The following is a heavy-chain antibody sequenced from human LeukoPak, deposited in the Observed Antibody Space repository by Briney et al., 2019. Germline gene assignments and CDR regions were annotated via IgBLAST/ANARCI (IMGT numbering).Heavy chain of an antibody. J-gene: IGHJ4*02. D-gene: IGHD2-21*02. V-gene: IGHV1-69*13. CDR3: ARGGDVVVTANPFDY. CDR2: IIPIFGTA. CDR1: GGTFSSYA. Sequence: GASVKVSCKASGGTFSSYAISWVRQAPGQGLEWMGGIIPIFGTANYAQKFQGRVTITADESTSTAYMELSSLRSEDTAVYYCARGGDVVVTANPFDYWGQGTLVTVSS.